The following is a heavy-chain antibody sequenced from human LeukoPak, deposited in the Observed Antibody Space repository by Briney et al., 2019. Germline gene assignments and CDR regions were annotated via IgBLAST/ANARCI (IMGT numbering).Heavy chain of an antibody. J-gene: IGHJ2*01. V-gene: IGHV4-59*08. CDR3: ASRNCSSTSCYPWYFDL. CDR2: IYYSGST. CDR1: GGSISSYY. Sequence: SETLSLTCTVSGGSISSYYWSWIRQPPGKRLEWIGYIYYSGSTNYNPSLKSRVTISVDTSKNQFSLKLSSVTAADTAVYYCASRNCSSTSCYPWYFDLWGRGTLVTVSS. D-gene: IGHD2-2*01.